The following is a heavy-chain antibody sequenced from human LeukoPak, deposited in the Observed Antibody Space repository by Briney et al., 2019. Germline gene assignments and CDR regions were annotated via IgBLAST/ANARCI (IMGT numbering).Heavy chain of an antibody. CDR1: GFTFSSYW. Sequence: PGGSLRLSCATSGFTFSSYWMSWVRQAPGKGLEWVANIKQDGSDKYYVDSVRGRFTVSRDTAKNSLYLQMNSLRVEGTAVYYCARGPRSDFGDLHSHFDHWGQGALVTVSS. J-gene: IGHJ4*02. CDR2: IKQDGSDK. D-gene: IGHD4-17*01. V-gene: IGHV3-7*01. CDR3: ARGPRSDFGDLHSHFDH.